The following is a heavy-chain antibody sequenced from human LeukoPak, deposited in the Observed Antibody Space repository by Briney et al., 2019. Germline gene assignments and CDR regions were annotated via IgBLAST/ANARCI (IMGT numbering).Heavy chain of an antibody. V-gene: IGHV3-23*01. CDR3: AKLDYYDTH. Sequence: GGSLRLSCAASGFTFSTCAMSWFRQAPGKGLEWVSSIRRSDGGTYYADSVKGRFTISRDNSKNTLYLQMNSLRAEDTAVYFCAKLDYYDTHWGQGTLVTVSS. CDR1: GFTFSTCA. D-gene: IGHD3-22*01. CDR2: IRRSDGGT. J-gene: IGHJ4*02.